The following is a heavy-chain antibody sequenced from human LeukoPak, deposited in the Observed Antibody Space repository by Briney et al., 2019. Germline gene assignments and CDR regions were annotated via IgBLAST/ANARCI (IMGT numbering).Heavy chain of an antibody. CDR2: ISWNSRRT. CDR1: GFTFNDYA. Sequence: GGSLRLSCATSGFTFNDYAMYWVRQAPGKGLEWVSGISWNSRRTAYADSVKGRFTISRDNAKKSLYLQMNTLRAEDMALYYCAKEGSSWSTFDYWGQGTLVTVSS. D-gene: IGHD6-13*01. V-gene: IGHV3-9*03. J-gene: IGHJ4*02. CDR3: AKEGSSWSTFDY.